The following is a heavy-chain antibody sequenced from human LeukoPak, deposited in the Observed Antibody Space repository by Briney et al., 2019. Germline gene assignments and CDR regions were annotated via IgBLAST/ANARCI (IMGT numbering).Heavy chain of an antibody. CDR1: GFTFSSHA. CDR2: TSYDEGNK. V-gene: IGHV3-30*04. D-gene: IGHD5-12*01. J-gene: IGHJ4*02. CDR3: AKAIDC. Sequence: PGGSLRLSCAASGFTFSSHAMHWVRQAPGKGLEWVAVTSYDEGNKFYTDSVKGRFTISRDNSKNSLYLQMNSLRTEDTALYYCAKAIDCWGQGTLVTVSS.